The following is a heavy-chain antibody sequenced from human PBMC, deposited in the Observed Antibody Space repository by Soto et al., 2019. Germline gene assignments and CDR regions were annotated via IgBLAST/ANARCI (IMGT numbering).Heavy chain of an antibody. J-gene: IGHJ5*02. Sequence: PSETLSLTCTVSGGSISSYRWSWIRHPAGKGLEWIGRLNNYGNTHYNPSPKSRVTVSVDTSRNQFFLTLRSVTAADSAVYHCGRESGETWDYEASWGQGTPVTVSS. V-gene: IGHV4-4*07. D-gene: IGHD1-7*01. CDR1: GGSISSYR. CDR2: LNNYGNT. CDR3: GRESGETWDYEAS.